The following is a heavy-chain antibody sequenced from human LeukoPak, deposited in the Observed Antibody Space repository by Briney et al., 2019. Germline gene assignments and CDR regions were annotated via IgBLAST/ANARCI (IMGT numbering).Heavy chain of an antibody. D-gene: IGHD3-10*01. CDR2: ISSSGSTI. Sequence: GGSLRLSCAASGFTFSSYEMNWVRQAPGKGLEWVSYISSSGSTIYYADSVKGRFTISRDNAKNSLYLQMNSLRAEDTAVYYCARILWFGEFSFDYWGQGTLVTVSS. J-gene: IGHJ4*02. CDR1: GFTFSSYE. CDR3: ARILWFGEFSFDY. V-gene: IGHV3-48*03.